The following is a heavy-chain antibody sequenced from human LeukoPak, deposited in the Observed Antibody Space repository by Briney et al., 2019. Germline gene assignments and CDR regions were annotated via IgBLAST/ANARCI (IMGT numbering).Heavy chain of an antibody. V-gene: IGHV1-18*01. CDR2: ISRYDGNT. J-gene: IGHJ3*02. Sequence: ASVKVSCKASGYTFTSYAISWVRQAPGQGLEWMGWISRYDGNTNYAQKLQGRVTMTTDTSTSTAYMELRSLRSDDTAVYYCARVMTTVTTAGAFDIWGQGTMVTVSS. CDR3: ARVMTTVTTAGAFDI. CDR1: GYTFTSYA. D-gene: IGHD4-17*01.